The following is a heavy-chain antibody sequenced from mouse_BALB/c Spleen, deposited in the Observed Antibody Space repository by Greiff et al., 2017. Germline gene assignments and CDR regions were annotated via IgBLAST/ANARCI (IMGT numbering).Heavy chain of an antibody. V-gene: IGHV14-3*02. CDR3: ARDPYYYGSSYQRFDY. J-gene: IGHJ2*01. CDR2: IDPANGNT. CDR1: GFNIKDTY. D-gene: IGHD1-1*01. Sequence: EVQLVESGAELVKPGASVKLSCTASGFNIKDTYMHWVKQRPEQGLEWIGRIDPANGNTKYDPKFQGKATITADTSSNTAYLQLSSLTSEDTAVYYGARDPYYYGSSYQRFDYWGQGTTLTVSS.